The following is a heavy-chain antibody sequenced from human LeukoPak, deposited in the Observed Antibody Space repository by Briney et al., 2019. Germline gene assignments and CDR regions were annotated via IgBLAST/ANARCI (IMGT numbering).Heavy chain of an antibody. CDR1: GYTFTSYD. D-gene: IGHD5-12*01. CDR2: MNPNSGNT. Sequence: ASVKVSCKASGYTFTSYDINWVRQATGQGLEWMGWMNPNSGNTGYAQKFQGRVTMTRNTSISTAYMELSSLRSEDTAVYYCAGGGYSGYDLDYWGQGTLVTVSS. V-gene: IGHV1-8*01. CDR3: AGGGYSGYDLDY. J-gene: IGHJ4*02.